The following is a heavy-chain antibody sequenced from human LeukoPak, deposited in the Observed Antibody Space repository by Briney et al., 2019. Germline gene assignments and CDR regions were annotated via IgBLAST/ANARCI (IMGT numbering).Heavy chain of an antibody. CDR3: ASFKQVGYSYGYQWFDP. J-gene: IGHJ5*02. D-gene: IGHD5-18*01. V-gene: IGHV1-18*01. CDR1: GYTFTSYG. Sequence: ASVKVSCKASGYTFTSYGISWVRQAPGQGLEWMGWISAYNGNTNYAQKLQGRVTMTTDTSTSTAYMELRSLRSDDTAVYYCASFKQVGYSYGYQWFDPWGQGTLVTVSS. CDR2: ISAYNGNT.